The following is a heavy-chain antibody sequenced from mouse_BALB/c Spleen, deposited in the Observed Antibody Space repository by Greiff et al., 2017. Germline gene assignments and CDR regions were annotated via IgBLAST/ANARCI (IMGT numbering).Heavy chain of an antibody. CDR2: IDPETGGT. V-gene: IGHV1-15*01. D-gene: IGHD1-1*01. CDR1: GYTFTDYE. CDR3: TRERNYGSSWYFDV. J-gene: IGHJ1*01. Sequence: QVHVKQSGAELVRPGASVTLSCKASGYTFTDYEMHWVKQTPVHGLEWIGAIDPETGGTAYNQKFKGKATLTADKSSSTAYMELRSLTSEDSAVYYCTRERNYGSSWYFDVWGAGTTVTVSS.